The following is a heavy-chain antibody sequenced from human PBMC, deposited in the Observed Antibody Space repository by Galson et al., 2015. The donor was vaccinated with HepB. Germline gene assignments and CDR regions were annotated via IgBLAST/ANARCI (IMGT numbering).Heavy chain of an antibody. D-gene: IGHD6-13*01. CDR3: ARNIAYYMDV. J-gene: IGHJ6*03. Sequence: CTASGYTFTSYYMHWVRQAPGQGLEWMGWINPNSGGTNYAQKFQGRVTMTRDTSISTAYMELSRLRSDDTAVYYCARNIAYYMDVWGKGTTVTVSS. CDR2: INPNSGGT. CDR1: GYTFTSYY. V-gene: IGHV1-2*02.